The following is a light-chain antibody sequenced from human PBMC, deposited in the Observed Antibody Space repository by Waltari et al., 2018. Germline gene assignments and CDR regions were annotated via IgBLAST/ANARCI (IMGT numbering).Light chain of an antibody. CDR3: SSYTSSSTLG. CDR2: DVS. J-gene: IGLJ3*02. CDR1: SSDVGGYNY. Sequence: QSALTQPASVSGSPGQSITISCTGTSSDVGGYNYVSWYQQHPGKAPQLMIYDVSKRPSGVSNRFSGSKTGNTASLTISGLQAEDEADYYCSSYTSSSTLGFGGGTKLTVL. V-gene: IGLV2-14*01.